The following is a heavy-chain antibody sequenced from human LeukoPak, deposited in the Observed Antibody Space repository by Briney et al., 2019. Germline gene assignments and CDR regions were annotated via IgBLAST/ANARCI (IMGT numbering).Heavy chain of an antibody. J-gene: IGHJ4*02. D-gene: IGHD3-3*01. CDR3: ARLRFLEWFPFDY. V-gene: IGHV1-2*06. CDR1: GYTFTGYY. Sequence: ASVKVSCKASGYTFTGYYMHWVRQAPGQGLEWMGRINPNSGGTNYAQKFQGRVTMTRDTSISTDYMELSRLRSDDTAVYYCARLRFLEWFPFDYWGQGTLVTVSS. CDR2: INPNSGGT.